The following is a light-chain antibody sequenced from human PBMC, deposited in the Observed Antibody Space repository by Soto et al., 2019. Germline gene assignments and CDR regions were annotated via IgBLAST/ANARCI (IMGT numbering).Light chain of an antibody. J-gene: IGKJ2*01. V-gene: IGKV3-15*01. Sequence: ELVVTQSPATLSVSPGEGVTLSCRASQSVGNSLAWYQQKPGQPPRLLIYGASTRVTGIPARFSGSGSGTEFTLTITSLQSEDFAVYYCQQYNNWPEHTFGQGTKLDIK. CDR2: GAS. CDR1: QSVGNS. CDR3: QQYNNWPEHT.